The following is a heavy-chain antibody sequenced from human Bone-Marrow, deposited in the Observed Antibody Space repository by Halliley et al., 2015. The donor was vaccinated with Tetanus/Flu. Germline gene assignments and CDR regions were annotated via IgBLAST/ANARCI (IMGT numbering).Heavy chain of an antibody. CDR2: IYHRGNT. V-gene: IGHV5-51*03. CDR3: ARRVAGRGTKYYFDY. CDR1: GYTFSTYW. J-gene: IGHJ4*02. Sequence: QLVQSGVEVKEPGESLKISCKGSGYTFSTYWIAWVRQMPGKGLEWIGYIYHRGNTSYNPSLESRVTISVDTSKNQFSLNLRSVTAADTAVYYCARRVAGRGTKYYFDYWGQGTLVTVSS. D-gene: IGHD6-19*01.